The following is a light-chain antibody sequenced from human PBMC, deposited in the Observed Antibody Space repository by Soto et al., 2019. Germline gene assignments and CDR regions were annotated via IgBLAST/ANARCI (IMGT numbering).Light chain of an antibody. Sequence: DIQMTQSPSSLSASVGDRVTITCRASQSISNYLNWYQQKPGKAPNLLIYEASSVQSGVPSRFSGSGSGTDFTLTISSLQPVDFATYYCQQSYTNPRTFGQGTKVEIK. CDR3: QQSYTNPRT. CDR1: QSISNY. V-gene: IGKV1-39*01. CDR2: EAS. J-gene: IGKJ1*01.